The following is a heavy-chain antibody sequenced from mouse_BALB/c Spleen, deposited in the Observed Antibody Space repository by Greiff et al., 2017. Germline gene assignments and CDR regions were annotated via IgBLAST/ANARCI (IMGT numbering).Heavy chain of an antibody. D-gene: IGHD2-2*01. CDR3: VYGSFDY. J-gene: IGHJ2*01. CDR2: IYPGNVNT. V-gene: IGHV1S56*01. Sequence: QVQLQQSGPELVKPGASVRISCKASGYTFTSYYIHWVKQRPGQGLEWIGWIYPGNVNTKYNEKFKGKATLTADKSSSTAYMQLSSLTSEDSAVYFCVYGSFDYWGQGTTLTVSS. CDR1: GYTFTSYY.